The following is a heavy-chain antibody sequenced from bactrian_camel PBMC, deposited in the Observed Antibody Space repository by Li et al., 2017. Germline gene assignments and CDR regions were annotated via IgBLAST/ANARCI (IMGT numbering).Heavy chain of an antibody. V-gene: IGHV3S31*01. CDR1: GFTFSNYA. CDR2: IHSGGSTT. CDR3: AMQSSEGGFGY. Sequence: VQLVESGGGLVQPGGSLRLSRKVSGFTFSNYAMSWVRQAPGKGLEWISVIHSGGSTTYYADSLKGRFTISRDNARNTLYLEMNRPKSEDTALYYCAMQSSEGGFGYWGKGTQVTVS. J-gene: IGHJ6*01. D-gene: IGHD4*01.